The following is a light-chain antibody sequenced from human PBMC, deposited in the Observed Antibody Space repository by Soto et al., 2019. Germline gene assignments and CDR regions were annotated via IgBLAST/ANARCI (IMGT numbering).Light chain of an antibody. CDR1: QSLLYSNGETL. J-gene: IGKJ5*01. CDR3: LQGTHWPIT. Sequence: DVVMTQSPLSLPVTLGQPASISCRSSQSLLYSNGETLLHWFRQRPGQPPRRLIYRVSTRDSGVPDRFSGSGSGTDFTLKISSVEAEDVGVYYCLQGTHWPITFGQGTRLEIK. V-gene: IGKV2-30*01. CDR2: RVS.